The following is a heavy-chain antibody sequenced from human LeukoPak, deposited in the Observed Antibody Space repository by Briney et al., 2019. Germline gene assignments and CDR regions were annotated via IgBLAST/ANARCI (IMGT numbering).Heavy chain of an antibody. Sequence: SETLSLTCAVYGGSFSGYYWSWIRQPPGKGLEWIGEINHSGSTNYNLSLKSRVTISVDTSKNQFSLKLNSVTAADTAIYYCARKPIFASGRHWYYFDNWGQGTLVTVSS. D-gene: IGHD3-10*01. V-gene: IGHV4-34*01. J-gene: IGHJ4*02. CDR3: ARKPIFASGRHWYYFDN. CDR1: GGSFSGYY. CDR2: INHSGST.